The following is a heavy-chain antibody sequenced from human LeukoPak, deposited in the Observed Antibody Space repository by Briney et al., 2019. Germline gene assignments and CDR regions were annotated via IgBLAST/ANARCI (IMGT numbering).Heavy chain of an antibody. CDR3: AREFRDAFDV. J-gene: IGHJ3*01. Sequence: GGSLRLSCAVSGFTVRSHFMAWVRQAPGKGLEWVSVLDTGGATHYADSVKGRFTISRDNTWNTLFLQMNSLRDEDTAVYYCAREFRDAFDVWGQGTRVTVSS. CDR2: LDTGGAT. D-gene: IGHD3-10*01. V-gene: IGHV3-53*01. CDR1: GFTVRSHF.